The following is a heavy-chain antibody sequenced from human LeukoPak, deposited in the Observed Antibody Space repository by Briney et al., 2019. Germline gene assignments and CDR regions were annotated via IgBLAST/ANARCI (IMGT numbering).Heavy chain of an antibody. CDR1: GGTFSSYA. J-gene: IGHJ3*02. V-gene: IGHV1-69*13. D-gene: IGHD3-10*01. CDR2: IIPIFGTA. Sequence: SVSVSCTASGGTFSSYAISWVRQAPGQGLEWMGGIIPIFGTANYAQKFQGRGTITGEETTSTAYMELSSLRSEDTAVYYCARDLWPGPQAFDIWGQGTMVTVSS. CDR3: ARDLWPGPQAFDI.